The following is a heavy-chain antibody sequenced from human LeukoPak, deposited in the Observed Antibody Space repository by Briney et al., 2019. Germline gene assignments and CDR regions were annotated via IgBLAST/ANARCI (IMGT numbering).Heavy chain of an antibody. CDR1: GGSISSGDYY. Sequence: SETLSLTCIVSGGSISSGDYYWAWIRQPPGRGLEWIGSIYYSGSTYYNPSPKSRVTISVDTSKNQFSLRLTSVTAADTVMYYCARLQLAAAGNRWFDPWGQGTLVTVSS. V-gene: IGHV4-39*01. CDR2: IYYSGST. CDR3: ARLQLAAAGNRWFDP. D-gene: IGHD6-13*01. J-gene: IGHJ5*02.